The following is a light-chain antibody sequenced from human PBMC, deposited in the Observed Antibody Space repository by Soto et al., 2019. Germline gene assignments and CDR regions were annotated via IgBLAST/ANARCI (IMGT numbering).Light chain of an antibody. CDR1: SSDVGGYNY. CDR3: SSYTSSSTYV. J-gene: IGLJ1*01. V-gene: IGLV2-14*01. Sequence: QSVLTQPASVYGSPGQSITIFCTGTSSDVGGYNYVSWYQQHPGKAPKLMIYEVSNRPSGVSNRFSGSKSGNTASLTISELQAEDEADYYCSSYTSSSTYVFGTETKVTVL. CDR2: EVS.